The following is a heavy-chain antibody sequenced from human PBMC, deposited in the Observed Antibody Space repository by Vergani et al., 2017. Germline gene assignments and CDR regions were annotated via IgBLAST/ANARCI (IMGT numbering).Heavy chain of an antibody. Sequence: QVQLQESGPGLVKPSETLSLTCTVSGAAIKDFYWSWFRQPPGKGLEWIGYVYYTGSTTYNPSLKSRVTISVDTSNNQFSLRMTSLTAADTAVYYCARDRDLYCRSTTSCHNLFDPWVQGSLVTVSS. CDR3: ARDRDLYCRSTTSCHNLFDP. CDR1: GAAIKDFY. CDR2: VYYTGST. J-gene: IGHJ5*02. V-gene: IGHV4-59*01. D-gene: IGHD2/OR15-2a*01.